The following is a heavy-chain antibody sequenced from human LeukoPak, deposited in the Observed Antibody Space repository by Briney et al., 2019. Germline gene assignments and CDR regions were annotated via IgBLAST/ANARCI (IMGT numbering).Heavy chain of an antibody. V-gene: IGHV4-4*07. D-gene: IGHD1-26*01. J-gene: IGHJ4*02. CDR2: IYSSGST. Sequence: PSETLSLTCTVSGGSISSYYWSWIRQPAGKGLEWIGRIYSSGSTNYNPSLISRVTMSVDTSKNQFSLKLSSVTAADTAVYYCARKWGQPLNNFVYWGQGTLVTVSS. CDR1: GGSISSYY. CDR3: ARKWGQPLNNFVY.